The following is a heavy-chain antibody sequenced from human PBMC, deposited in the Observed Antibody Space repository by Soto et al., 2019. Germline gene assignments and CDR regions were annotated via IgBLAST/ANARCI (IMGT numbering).Heavy chain of an antibody. CDR1: GFTFSAYT. Sequence: EVLLWESGGGLVQPGGSLRLSCAASGFTFSAYTMAWIRQAPGKGLEWVSTMRGSGSNAFYADSVKGRFTISRDNAKSTLYLQLHSRRLEDTAVYHCAKVGGHDSGTSVHFNSMDVWGQGTTVTVSS. J-gene: IGHJ6*02. V-gene: IGHV3-23*01. D-gene: IGHD3-10*01. CDR3: AKVGGHDSGTSVHFNSMDV. CDR2: MRGSGSNA.